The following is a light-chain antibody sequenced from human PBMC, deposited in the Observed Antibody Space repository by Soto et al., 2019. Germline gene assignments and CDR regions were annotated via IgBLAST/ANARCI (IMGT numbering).Light chain of an antibody. Sequence: EIVLTQSPCTLSLSPGQRATLSCRASQSVSSYLAWYQQKPGQAPRLLIYDASNRATGIPARFSGSGSGTDFTLTISSLEPEDFAVYYCQQRSSWPITFGQGTRLEIK. CDR3: QQRSSWPIT. V-gene: IGKV3-11*01. CDR1: QSVSSY. J-gene: IGKJ5*01. CDR2: DAS.